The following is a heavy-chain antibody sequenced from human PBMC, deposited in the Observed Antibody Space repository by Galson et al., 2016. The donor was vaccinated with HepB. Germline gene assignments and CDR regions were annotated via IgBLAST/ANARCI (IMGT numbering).Heavy chain of an antibody. J-gene: IGHJ4*02. CDR2: IYSGGST. CDR3: SRRYITGITGPY. D-gene: IGHD1-7*01. Sequence: SLSLPCAVYGFTVSTNYMTWVRQAPGKGLQRVSLIYSGGSTSDADSVKGRFTISRDNSKNTLYLQMNSLRAEDTAVYYCSRRYITGITGPYWGQGTLVTVSS. V-gene: IGHV3-53*01. CDR1: GFTVSTNY.